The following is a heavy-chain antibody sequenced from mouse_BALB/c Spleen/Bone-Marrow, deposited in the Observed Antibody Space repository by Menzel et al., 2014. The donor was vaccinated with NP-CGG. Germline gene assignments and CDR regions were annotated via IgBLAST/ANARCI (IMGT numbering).Heavy chain of an antibody. CDR1: GYTFTSYW. CDR3: ARKGISTVIATAYYFDY. J-gene: IGHJ2*01. CDR2: IFPGTGTT. Sequence: QVQLQQSGAELAKPGASVKLSCKTSGYTFTSYWIQWVKQRPGQGLGWIGEIFPGTGTTYYNEKFKDKATLTIDTSSSTAYMQLSSLTSEDSAVYFCARKGISTVIATAYYFDYWGQGSTLTVSS. V-gene: IGHV1S132*01. D-gene: IGHD2-4*01.